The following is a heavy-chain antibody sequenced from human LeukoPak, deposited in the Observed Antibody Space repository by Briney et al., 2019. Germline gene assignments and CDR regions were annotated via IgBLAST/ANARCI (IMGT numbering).Heavy chain of an antibody. Sequence: SETLSLTCTVSGDSINSYYWNWIRQPPGKGLEWIGYIYYSGRTDYNPSLKSRVSISVDTSKHKFSMKLKSVTAADTAVYFCARGRWLPNAFDIWGQGTMVTVFS. CDR3: ARGRWLPNAFDI. J-gene: IGHJ3*02. CDR1: GDSINSYY. V-gene: IGHV4-59*01. CDR2: IYYSGRT. D-gene: IGHD5-24*01.